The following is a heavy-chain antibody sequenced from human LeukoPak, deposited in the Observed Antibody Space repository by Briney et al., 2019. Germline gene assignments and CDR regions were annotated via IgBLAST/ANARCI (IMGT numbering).Heavy chain of an antibody. CDR1: GGSISSYY. Sequence: PSETLSLTCTVSGGSISSYYWSWIRQPPGKGLEWIGHIYYSGSTNYNPSLKSRVTISIDTSKNQFSLRLSSVTAADTAVYYCARGAAGYSYGWGQGTLVTVSS. V-gene: IGHV4-59*01. D-gene: IGHD5-18*01. CDR3: ARGAAGYSYG. CDR2: IYYSGST. J-gene: IGHJ4*02.